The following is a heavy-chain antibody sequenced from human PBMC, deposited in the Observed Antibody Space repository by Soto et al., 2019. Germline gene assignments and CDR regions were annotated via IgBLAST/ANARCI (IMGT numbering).Heavy chain of an antibody. J-gene: IGHJ4*02. V-gene: IGHV1-8*01. CDR3: ARAIRNELLSDY. Sequence: QVPLVQSGAEVKQPGASVKVSCRTSGYTFTNYDISWVRQATGQGLEWMGWINPDSANTGYAQKFQGRVTMTRDTSINTAYMELNSLTSEDTAVYYCARAIRNELLSDYWGQGTLVTVSS. CDR1: GYTFTNYD. CDR2: INPDSANT. D-gene: IGHD1-1*01.